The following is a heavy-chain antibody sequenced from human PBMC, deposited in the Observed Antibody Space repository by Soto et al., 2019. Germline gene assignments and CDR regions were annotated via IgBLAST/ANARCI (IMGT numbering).Heavy chain of an antibody. J-gene: IGHJ6*02. V-gene: IGHV1-69*02. Sequence: QVQLVQSGAEVKKPGSSVKVSCKASGGTFSSYTISWVRQAPGQGLEWMGRIIPILGIANYAQKFQGRVTINADKATSKAYMELSSLRSEDRAVYYCARVPPDCSSTGCHYYYGMDVWGQGTTVTVSS. CDR2: IIPILGIA. CDR3: ARVPPDCSSTGCHYYYGMDV. D-gene: IGHD2-2*01. CDR1: GGTFSSYT.